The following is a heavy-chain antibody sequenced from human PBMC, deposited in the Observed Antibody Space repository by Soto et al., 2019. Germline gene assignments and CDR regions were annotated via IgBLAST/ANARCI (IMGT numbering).Heavy chain of an antibody. CDR3: AGNHYYDSSGYPAYYYYGMDV. CDR1: GDSVSSNSAA. V-gene: IGHV6-1*01. Sequence: PSQTLSLTCAISGDSVSSNSAAWNWIRQSLSRGPEWLGRTYYRSKWYNDYAVSVKSRITINPDTSKNQFSLQLNSVTPEDTAVYYCAGNHYYDSSGYPAYYYYGMDVWGQGTTVTVSS. J-gene: IGHJ6*02. D-gene: IGHD3-22*01. CDR2: TYYRSKWYN.